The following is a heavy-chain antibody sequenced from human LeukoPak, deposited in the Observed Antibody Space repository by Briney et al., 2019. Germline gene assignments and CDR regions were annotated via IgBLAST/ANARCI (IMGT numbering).Heavy chain of an antibody. V-gene: IGHV4-59*01. J-gene: IGHJ4*02. CDR2: VFDTGST. CDR1: GGSINGYS. D-gene: IGHD3-16*01. CDR3: ARDRGGGFSPLDY. Sequence: SETLSLTCTVSGGSINGYSWTWLRQPPGKGLEWIGFVFDTGSTTYNPSLKSRVTISVDTSKNQFSLKLTSVTAADTAVYFCARDRGGGFSPLDYWGQGTLVTVSS.